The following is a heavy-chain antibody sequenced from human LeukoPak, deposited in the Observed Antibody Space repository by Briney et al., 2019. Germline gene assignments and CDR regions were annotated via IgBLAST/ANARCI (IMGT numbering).Heavy chain of an antibody. CDR1: GYTFTSYD. CDR3: ARDDYYYDSSGYTNYYYYGMDV. V-gene: IGHV1-69*13. Sequence: ASVKVSCKASGYTFTSYDINWVRQAPGQGLEWMGGIIPIFGTANYAQKFQGRVTITADESTSTAYMELSSLRSEDTAVYYCARDDYYYDSSGYTNYYYYGMDVWGQGTTVTVSS. CDR2: IIPIFGTA. D-gene: IGHD3-22*01. J-gene: IGHJ6*02.